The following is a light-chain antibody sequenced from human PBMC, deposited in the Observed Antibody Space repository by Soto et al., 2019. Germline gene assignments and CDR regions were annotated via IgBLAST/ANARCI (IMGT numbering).Light chain of an antibody. CDR2: GAS. CDR1: QSVSSSS. CDR3: QQYDSSPST. Sequence: EIVLTQSPGTLSLSPGERATLSCRASQSVSSSSLAWYQQKPGQAPRLLIYGASSRATGIPDRFSGSGSGTDFTLTISRLEPEDFAVYYCQQYDSSPSTFGPGTKVDIK. V-gene: IGKV3-20*01. J-gene: IGKJ3*01.